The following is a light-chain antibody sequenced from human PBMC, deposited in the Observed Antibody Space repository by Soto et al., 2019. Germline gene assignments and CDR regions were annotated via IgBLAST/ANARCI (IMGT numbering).Light chain of an antibody. CDR3: QQYNNWTPT. Sequence: EIVMTQSPATLSVSPGERVTLSCRASQGVRINLAWYQQKPGQAPRLLIYGASTRATGIPARFSGSGSGTEFTLTISSLQSEDFALYYCQQYNNWTPTFGQGTKVDIX. CDR1: QGVRIN. V-gene: IGKV3-15*01. CDR2: GAS. J-gene: IGKJ1*01.